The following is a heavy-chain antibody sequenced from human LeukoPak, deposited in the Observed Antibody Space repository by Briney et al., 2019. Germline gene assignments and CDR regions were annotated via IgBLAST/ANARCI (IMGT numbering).Heavy chain of an antibody. Sequence: QPGGSLRLSCAASGFTFSSYAMHWVRQAPGKGLEYVSAISSNGGSTYYANSVKGRFTISRGNSKNTLYLQMGSLRAEDMAVYYCARSRKRWLQWLGQAFDIWGQGTMVTVSS. D-gene: IGHD5-24*01. V-gene: IGHV3-64*01. CDR1: GFTFSSYA. CDR2: ISSNGGST. CDR3: ARSRKRWLQWLGQAFDI. J-gene: IGHJ3*02.